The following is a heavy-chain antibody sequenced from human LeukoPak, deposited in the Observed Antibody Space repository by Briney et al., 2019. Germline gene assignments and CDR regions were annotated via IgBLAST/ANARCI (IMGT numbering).Heavy chain of an antibody. J-gene: IGHJ4*02. CDR1: GYTFTSYD. CDR2: MNPNSDNT. CDR3: ARAKGATWSFDY. Sequence: ASVKVSCKTSGYTFTSYDINWVRQATGQGLEWMGWMNPNSDNTGYAQKFQGRVTITRNISISAVYMELSSLRSEDTAIYYCARAKGATWSFDYWGREPWSPSPQ. D-gene: IGHD1-26*01. V-gene: IGHV1-8*03.